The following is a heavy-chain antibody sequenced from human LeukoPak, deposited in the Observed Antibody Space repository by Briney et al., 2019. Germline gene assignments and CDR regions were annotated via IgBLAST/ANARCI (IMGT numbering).Heavy chain of an antibody. J-gene: IGHJ4*02. V-gene: IGHV3-23*01. CDR1: GFTFSTYA. D-gene: IGHD3-22*01. CDR3: ARGGGRGYYDSSGYSYYFDY. Sequence: GGSLRLSCVASGFTFSTYAMTWVRQAPGKGLEWVSVISGSGRSGTNYADSVKGRFTISRDNSKNTLYLQMNSLRAEDTAVYYCARGGGRGYYDSSGYSYYFDYWGQGTLVTVSS. CDR2: ISGSGRSGT.